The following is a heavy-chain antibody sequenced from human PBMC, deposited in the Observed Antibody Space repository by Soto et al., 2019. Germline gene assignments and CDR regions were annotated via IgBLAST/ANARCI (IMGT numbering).Heavy chain of an antibody. CDR1: GFTFSSYA. V-gene: IGHV3-23*01. CDR2: ISGSGVST. J-gene: IGHJ4*02. Sequence: EVQLLESGGGLVQPGGSLRLSCAASGFTFSSYAMNWVRQAPGKGLEWVSTISGSGVSTYYADSVKGRFTISRDNSKNTLYLQMNSLRAEDTAVNYCAKDRQGRYFDFWGQGTLVTVSS. CDR3: AKDRQGRYFDF.